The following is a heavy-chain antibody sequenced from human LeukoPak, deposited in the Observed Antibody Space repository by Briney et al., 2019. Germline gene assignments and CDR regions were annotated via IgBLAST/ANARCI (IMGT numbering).Heavy chain of an antibody. CDR1: GYTFASYD. Sequence: SVKVSCKASGYTFASYDINWVRQATGQGLEWMGGIIPIFGTANYAQKFQGRVTITTDESTSTAYMELSSLRSEDTAVYYCARDRGIIAQGNWYFDYWGQGTLVTVSS. CDR2: IIPIFGTA. J-gene: IGHJ4*02. V-gene: IGHV1-69*05. CDR3: ARDRGIIAQGNWYFDY. D-gene: IGHD1-1*01.